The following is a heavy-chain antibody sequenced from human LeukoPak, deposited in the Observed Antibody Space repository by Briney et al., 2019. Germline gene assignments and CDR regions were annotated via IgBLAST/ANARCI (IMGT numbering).Heavy chain of an antibody. CDR2: IKQDGSER. CDR3: ARDLPYGGSSDD. CDR1: GFTFRTYW. Sequence: GGSLRLSCAASGFTFRTYWMSWARQAPGKGPEWVANIKQDGSERYYVDSVKGRFTISRDNAKNSLYLQMNGLRAEDTAVYYCARDLPYGGSSDDWGQGTLVTVSS. J-gene: IGHJ4*02. V-gene: IGHV3-7*01. D-gene: IGHD4-23*01.